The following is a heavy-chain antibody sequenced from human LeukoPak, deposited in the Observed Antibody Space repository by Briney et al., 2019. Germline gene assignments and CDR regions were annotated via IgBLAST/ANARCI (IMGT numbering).Heavy chain of an antibody. CDR2: INHSGST. V-gene: IGHV4-34*01. CDR1: GGSFSGYY. CDR3: ARRRWLQFLRDREAFDI. J-gene: IGHJ3*02. Sequence: SETLSLTCAVYGGSFSGYYWSWIRQPPGKGLELSGEINHSGSTNYNPSLKSRVTISVDTSKNQFSLKLSSVTAADTAVYYCARRRWLQFLRDREAFDIWGQGTMVTVSS. D-gene: IGHD5-24*01.